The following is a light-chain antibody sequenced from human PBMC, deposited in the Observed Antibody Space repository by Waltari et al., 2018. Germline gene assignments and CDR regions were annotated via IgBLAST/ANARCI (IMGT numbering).Light chain of an antibody. CDR3: QHYVRLPVT. Sequence: EIVLTQSPAPLSLSPGQRATLSCWASQSVGRSLAWYQHKRGQPPRLLIYGASTRATGVPDRFSGSGSGTDFSLTISRLEPEDFAVYYCQHYVRLPVTFGQGTKVEI. CDR2: GAS. J-gene: IGKJ1*01. V-gene: IGKV3-20*01. CDR1: QSVGRS.